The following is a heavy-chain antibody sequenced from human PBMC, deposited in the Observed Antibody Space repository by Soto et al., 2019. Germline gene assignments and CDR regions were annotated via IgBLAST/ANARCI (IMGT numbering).Heavy chain of an antibody. D-gene: IGHD6-6*01. CDR3: ARGDSSIAGPLDAFDI. J-gene: IGHJ3*02. V-gene: IGHV6-1*01. CDR1: GDSVSSNSAA. Sequence: SETLSLTCAISGDSVSSNSAARNWIRQSPSRGLEWLGRTYYRSKWYNDYAVSVKSRITINPDTSKNQFSLQLNSVTPEDTAVYYCARGDSSIAGPLDAFDIWGQGTMVTVSS. CDR2: TYYRSKWYN.